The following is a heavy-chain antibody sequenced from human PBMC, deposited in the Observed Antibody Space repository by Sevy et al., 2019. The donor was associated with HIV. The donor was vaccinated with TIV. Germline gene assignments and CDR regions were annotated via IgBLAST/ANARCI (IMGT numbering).Heavy chain of an antibody. Sequence: SETLSLTCAVYGGSFSGYYWSWIRQPPGKGLEWIGEINHSGSTNYNSSIKSRVTISVDTSKNQFSLKLSSVTAADTAVYYCARFMSRRIYYDSSGYYLRWFDPWGQGTLVTVSS. CDR3: ARFMSRRIYYDSSGYYLRWFDP. V-gene: IGHV4-34*01. J-gene: IGHJ5*02. CDR1: GGSFSGYY. D-gene: IGHD3-22*01. CDR2: INHSGST.